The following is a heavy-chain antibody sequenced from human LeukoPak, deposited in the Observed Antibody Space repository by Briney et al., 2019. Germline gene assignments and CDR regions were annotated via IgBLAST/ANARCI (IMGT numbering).Heavy chain of an antibody. V-gene: IGHV3-43D*04. CDR2: ISWGGGST. J-gene: IGHJ4*02. CDR1: GFTCDDYA. CDR3: AKDRSGNSYGHFDY. D-gene: IGHD3-10*01. Sequence: GGSLRLSCAASGFTCDDYAIHWVRQAPGKGLEWVSLISWGGGSTYYADSVKGRFTISRDNSKNSLYLYMNSLRAEDTALYYCAKDRSGNSYGHFDYWGQGTLVTVSS.